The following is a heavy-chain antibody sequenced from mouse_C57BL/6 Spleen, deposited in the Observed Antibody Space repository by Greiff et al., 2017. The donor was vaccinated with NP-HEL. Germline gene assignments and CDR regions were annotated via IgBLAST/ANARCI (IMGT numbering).Heavy chain of an antibody. V-gene: IGHV1-78*01. CDR3: ARYDYYGSSYDYFDY. J-gene: IGHJ2*01. Sequence: QVQLQQSDAELVKPGASVKISCKVSGYTFTDHTIHWMKQRPEQGLEWIGYIYPRDGSTKYNEKFKGKATLTADKSSSTAYMQLNSLTSEDSAVYFCARYDYYGSSYDYFDYWGQGTTLTVSS. D-gene: IGHD1-1*01. CDR2: IYPRDGST. CDR1: GYTFTDHT.